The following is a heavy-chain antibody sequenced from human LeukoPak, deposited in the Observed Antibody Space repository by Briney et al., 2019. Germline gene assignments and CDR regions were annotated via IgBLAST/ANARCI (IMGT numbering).Heavy chain of an antibody. V-gene: IGHV1-69*13. Sequence: SVKVSCKASGGTFSSYAISWVRQAPGQGLEWMGGIIPIFGTANYAQKFQGRVTITADESTSTAYMELSSLRSEDTAVYYCARDWGADDIVVVPAAYWGQGTLVTVSS. CDR1: GGTFSSYA. D-gene: IGHD2-2*01. J-gene: IGHJ4*02. CDR2: IIPIFGTA. CDR3: ARDWGADDIVVVPAAY.